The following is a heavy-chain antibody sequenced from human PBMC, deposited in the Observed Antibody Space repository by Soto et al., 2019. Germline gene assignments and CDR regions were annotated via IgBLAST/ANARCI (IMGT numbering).Heavy chain of an antibody. V-gene: IGHV1-18*04. CDR2: INPYSGNT. CDR1: GYTFSNYG. Sequence: QVQLVQSGAEVKKPGASVKVSCKASGYTFSNYGLSWVRQAPGQGLEWMGWINPYSGNTKYIQKLQGRVTLTTDTSTSTAYMELRSLRSDDTAVYYCARVNQSQYRRGDNWFEPWGQGTLVTVSS. CDR3: ARVNQSQYRRGDNWFEP. J-gene: IGHJ5*02. D-gene: IGHD3-16*01.